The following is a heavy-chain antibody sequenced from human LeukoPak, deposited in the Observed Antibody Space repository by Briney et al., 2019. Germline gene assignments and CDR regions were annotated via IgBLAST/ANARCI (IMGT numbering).Heavy chain of an antibody. Sequence: ASVKVSCKASGGTFSSYAISWVRQAPGQGLEWMGRIIPILGIANYAQKFQGRVTITADKSTSTAYMELRSLRSDDTAVYYCARVGLYYYDSSPDYWGQGTLVTVSS. CDR1: GGTFSSYA. CDR2: IIPILGIA. D-gene: IGHD3-22*01. CDR3: ARVGLYYYDSSPDY. J-gene: IGHJ4*02. V-gene: IGHV1-69*04.